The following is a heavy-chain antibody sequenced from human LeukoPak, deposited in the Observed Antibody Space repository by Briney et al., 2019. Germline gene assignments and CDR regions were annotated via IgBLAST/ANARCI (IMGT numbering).Heavy chain of an antibody. CDR2: ISAYNGNT. V-gene: IGHV1-18*01. Sequence: ASVKVSCKASRYTFTSYGISWVRQAPGQGLEWLGWISAYNGNTNYAQKLQGRVTMTTDTSTSTAYMELRSLRSDDTAVYYCARGFSSSWGHNWFDPWGQGTLVTVSS. CDR1: RYTFTSYG. D-gene: IGHD6-13*01. J-gene: IGHJ5*02. CDR3: ARGFSSSWGHNWFDP.